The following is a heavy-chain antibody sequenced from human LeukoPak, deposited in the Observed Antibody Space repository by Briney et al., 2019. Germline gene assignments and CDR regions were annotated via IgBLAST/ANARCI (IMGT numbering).Heavy chain of an antibody. CDR1: GFTFSSYA. CDR3: AKDRLQLPQGEAFDY. Sequence: GGSLRLSCAASGFTFSSYAMNWVRQAPGKGLEWVSGISGSGGSTYYADSVKGRFTISRDNPKNTLSLQMNSLRAEDTAIYYCAKDRLQLPQGEAFDYWGQGTLVTVSS. V-gene: IGHV3-23*01. J-gene: IGHJ4*02. D-gene: IGHD2-2*01. CDR2: ISGSGGST.